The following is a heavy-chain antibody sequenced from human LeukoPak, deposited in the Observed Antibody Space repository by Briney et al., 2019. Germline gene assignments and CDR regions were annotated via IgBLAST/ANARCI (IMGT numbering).Heavy chain of an antibody. CDR1: GFTFSSYN. V-gene: IGHV3-48*02. CDR3: AREYSSSSGSVSDY. J-gene: IGHJ4*02. Sequence: GGSLGLSCAASGFTFSSYNMNWVRQAPGKGLEWVSYISSSSSTIYYADSVKGRFTISRDNAKNSLYLQMNSLRDEDTAVYYCAREYSSSSGSVSDYWGQGTLVTVSS. D-gene: IGHD6-6*01. CDR2: ISSSSSTI.